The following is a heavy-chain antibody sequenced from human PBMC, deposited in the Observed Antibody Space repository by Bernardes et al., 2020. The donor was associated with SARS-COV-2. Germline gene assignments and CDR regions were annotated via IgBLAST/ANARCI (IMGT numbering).Heavy chain of an antibody. D-gene: IGHD1-26*01. CDR2: ITPNSGVT. V-gene: IGHV1-2*02. J-gene: IGHJ3*02. CDR1: GYTFTGYY. Sequence: ATSQDYCKASGYTFTGYYMHWVRQAPGQGLEWMGWITPNSGVTTYAQNFQGRVTMTRDTSISTAYMELSRLRSDDTAVYYCARDLDRLYSGSRTDAFDIWGQGTMVTVSS. CDR3: ARDLDRLYSGSRTDAFDI.